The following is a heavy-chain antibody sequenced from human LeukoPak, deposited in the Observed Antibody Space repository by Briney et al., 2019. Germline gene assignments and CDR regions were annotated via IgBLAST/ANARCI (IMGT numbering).Heavy chain of an antibody. J-gene: IGHJ4*02. Sequence: GGSLRLSCAASGFTFSSYAMYWVRHAPGKGMEWVAVISYDGSNKYYADSVKGRFTISRDNSKNTLYLQMNSLRAEDTAVYYCARDYEGNCDYWGQGTLVTVSS. D-gene: IGHD3-16*01. V-gene: IGHV3-30-3*01. CDR3: ARDYEGNCDY. CDR2: ISYDGSNK. CDR1: GFTFSSYA.